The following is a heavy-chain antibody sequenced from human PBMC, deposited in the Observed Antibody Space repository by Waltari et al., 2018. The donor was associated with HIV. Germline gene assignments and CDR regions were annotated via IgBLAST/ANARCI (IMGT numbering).Heavy chain of an antibody. CDR1: GGSFSGYY. CDR3: ARFITTTVDY. Sequence: QVQLQQWGAGLLKPSETLSLTCAVYGGSFSGYYWSWIRQPPGKGLEWIGEINHSGSTNYNPSLKSRVTISVDTSKNQFSLKLSSVTAADTAVYYCARFITTTVDYWGQGTLVTVSS. V-gene: IGHV4-34*01. J-gene: IGHJ4*02. D-gene: IGHD4-4*01. CDR2: INHSGST.